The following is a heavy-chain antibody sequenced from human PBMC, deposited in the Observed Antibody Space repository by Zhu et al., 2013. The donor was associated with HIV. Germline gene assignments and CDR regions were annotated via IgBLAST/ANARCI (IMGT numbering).Heavy chain of an antibody. Sequence: QVQLQESGPGVVKPSQTLSLTCTVSGGSIGSGGYYWNWIRLHPGKGLEWIGHTYHTGSPDYNPSLKSRVSISVDTSKNQFSLSLNSVTAADSAVYYCARGRTFGALLDSWGQGALVTVSS. CDR3: ARGRTFGALLDS. V-gene: IGHV4-31*03. D-gene: IGHD3-3*01. J-gene: IGHJ4*02. CDR1: GGSIGSGGYY. CDR2: TYHTGSP.